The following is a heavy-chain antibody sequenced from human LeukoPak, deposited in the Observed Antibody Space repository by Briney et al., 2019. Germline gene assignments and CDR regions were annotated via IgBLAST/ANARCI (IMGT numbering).Heavy chain of an antibody. V-gene: IGHV4-34*01. Sequence: GSLRLSCAASGFTFSSYAMSWIRQPPGKGLEWIGEINHSGSTNYNPSLKSRVTISVDTSKNQFSLKLSSVTAADTAVYYCARGQQRHKNWFDPWGQGTLVTVSS. J-gene: IGHJ5*02. CDR3: ARGQQRHKNWFDP. CDR1: GFTFSSYA. CDR2: INHSGST. D-gene: IGHD2-2*01.